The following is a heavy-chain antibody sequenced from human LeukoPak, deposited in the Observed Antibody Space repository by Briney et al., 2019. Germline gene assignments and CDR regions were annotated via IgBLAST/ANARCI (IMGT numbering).Heavy chain of an antibody. Sequence: PGGSLRLSCATSGFTFSSYGMHWFRQAPGKGLEWVAFIRFDSNKYYTDSVKGRFTISRDNSKNTLYLQMNSLRAEDTAVYYCAKTGSYYFDYWGQGTLVTVSS. CDR3: AKTGSYYFDY. CDR2: IRFDSNK. D-gene: IGHD6-6*01. V-gene: IGHV3-30*02. J-gene: IGHJ4*02. CDR1: GFTFSSYG.